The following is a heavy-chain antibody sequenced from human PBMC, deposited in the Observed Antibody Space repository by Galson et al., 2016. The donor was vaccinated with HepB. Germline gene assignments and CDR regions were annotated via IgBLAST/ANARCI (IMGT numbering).Heavy chain of an antibody. Sequence: SLRLSCAVSGFTVSNNYMSWVRQAPGKGLEWVSLIYSGGSTKYADSVKGRFTISRDNSKNTLFLQMDSLRPEETAVYYCHNGRENNYWDQGTLVTVSS. V-gene: IGHV3-53*01. CDR2: IYSGGST. J-gene: IGHJ4*02. D-gene: IGHD1-14*01. CDR3: HNGRENNY. CDR1: GFTVSNNY.